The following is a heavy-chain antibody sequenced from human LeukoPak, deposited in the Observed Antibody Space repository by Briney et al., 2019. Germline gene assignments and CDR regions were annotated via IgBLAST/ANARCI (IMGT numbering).Heavy chain of an antibody. D-gene: IGHD4-11*01. Sequence: SETLSLTCTVSGVSITSSYWSWIRQPPGKGLEWIGYIHYTGNTNHNPSLKNRVTISVDTSKNQFSLKLTSVTAADTAIYYCAKYGHYNFDYWAREPWSPSPQ. CDR1: GVSITSSY. CDR2: IHYTGNT. J-gene: IGHJ4*02. CDR3: AKYGHYNFDY. V-gene: IGHV4-59*01.